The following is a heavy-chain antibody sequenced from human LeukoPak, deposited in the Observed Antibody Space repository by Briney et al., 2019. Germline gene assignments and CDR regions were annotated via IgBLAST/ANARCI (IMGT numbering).Heavy chain of an antibody. J-gene: IGHJ4*02. CDR2: INNDGNLKTDGRDT. CDR1: GFTLSNYW. CDR3: AENSSGFDY. D-gene: IGHD6-19*01. V-gene: IGHV3-74*01. Sequence: GGSLRLSCAASGFTLSNYWMIHWVRQVPGKGLQWVSRINNDGNLKTDGRDTGYADSVKGRFTISTDNAKNTLYLQMNSLRAEDTAVYYCAENSSGFDYWGQGTLVTVSS.